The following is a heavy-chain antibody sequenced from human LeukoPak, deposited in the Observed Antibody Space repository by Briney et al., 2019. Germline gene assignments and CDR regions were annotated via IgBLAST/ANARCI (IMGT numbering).Heavy chain of an antibody. Sequence: KPSETLSLTCTVSGGSISSYYWSWIRQPPGKGLEWIGYIYYSGSTNYNPSLKSRVTISVDTSKNQFSLKLSSVTAADTAVYYCAREAQVQGLSGNFDPWGQGTLVTVSS. J-gene: IGHJ5*02. V-gene: IGHV4-59*01. D-gene: IGHD3-10*01. CDR2: IYYSGST. CDR3: AREAQVQGLSGNFDP. CDR1: GGSISSYY.